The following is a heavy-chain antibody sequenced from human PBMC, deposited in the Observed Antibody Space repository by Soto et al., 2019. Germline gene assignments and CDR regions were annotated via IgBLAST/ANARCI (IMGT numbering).Heavy chain of an antibody. J-gene: IGHJ4*02. CDR2: ISSSGSTI. CDR3: ARVGITMIVVVPWVDY. D-gene: IGHD3-22*01. V-gene: IGHV3-11*01. CDR1: GFTFSYYY. Sequence: GGSLRLSCAASGFTFSYYYMSWIRQAPGKGLEWVSYISSSGSTIYYADSVKGRFTISRDNAKNSLYLQMNSLRAEDTAVYYCARVGITMIVVVPWVDYWGQGTLVTVSS.